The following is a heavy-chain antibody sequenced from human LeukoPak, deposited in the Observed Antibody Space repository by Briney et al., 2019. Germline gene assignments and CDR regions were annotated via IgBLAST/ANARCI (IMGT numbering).Heavy chain of an antibody. CDR2: IKQDGSEK. J-gene: IGHJ6*02. D-gene: IGHD3-10*01. CDR1: GFTFSSYW. CDR3: ARDRDGVDV. Sequence: GGSLRLSCAASGFTFSSYWMSWIRQAPGKGLEWVANIKQDGSEKYYVDSVKGRFAISRDNAKNSLYLQMNSLRAEDTAIYYCARDRDGVDVWGQGTTVTVSS. V-gene: IGHV3-7*01.